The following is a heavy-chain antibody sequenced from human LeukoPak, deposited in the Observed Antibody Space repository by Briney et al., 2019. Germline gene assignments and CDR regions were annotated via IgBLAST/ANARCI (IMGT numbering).Heavy chain of an antibody. CDR1: GFAVSGNF. Sequence: GGSLRLSCAASGFAVSGNFMNWVRQAPGKGLEWVSVIYSGGDTYYTDSVRGRFTISRDDSRNTLLLQMNSLSVEDTAVYYCARSLPYFYDNKPGAFHIWGQGTMVTVSS. D-gene: IGHD3-16*01. J-gene: IGHJ3*02. V-gene: IGHV3-53*01. CDR3: ARSLPYFYDNKPGAFHI. CDR2: IYSGGDT.